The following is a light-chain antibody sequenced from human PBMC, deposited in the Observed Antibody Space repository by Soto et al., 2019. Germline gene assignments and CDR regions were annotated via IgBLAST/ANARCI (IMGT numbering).Light chain of an antibody. V-gene: IGKV3-20*01. Sequence: IVVANSPGTVALSEKERATLSCGASQTISSSFLVWYQQKPGQAPRLLIYGASSRATGIPDRFSGRGSGTDFTLTISRLQPEDFAVYDCQQFGGSFGGRTKVDI. CDR3: QQFGGS. CDR2: GAS. CDR1: QTISSSF. J-gene: IGKJ4*02.